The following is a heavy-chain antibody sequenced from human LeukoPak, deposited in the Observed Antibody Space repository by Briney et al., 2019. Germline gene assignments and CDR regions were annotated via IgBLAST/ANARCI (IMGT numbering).Heavy chain of an antibody. CDR3: ASEKDCSGGSCPFDY. D-gene: IGHD2-15*01. CDR1: GGSISSSSYY. CDR2: IYYSGST. V-gene: IGHV4-39*01. J-gene: IGHJ4*02. Sequence: SETLSLTCTVSGGSISSSSYYWGWIRQPPGKGLEWIGSIYYSGSTYYNPSLKSRVTISVDTSNNQFSLKLSSVTAADTAVYYCASEKDCSGGSCPFDYWGQGTLVTVSS.